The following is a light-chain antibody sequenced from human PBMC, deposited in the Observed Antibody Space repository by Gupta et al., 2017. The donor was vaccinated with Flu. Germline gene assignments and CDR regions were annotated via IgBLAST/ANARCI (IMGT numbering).Light chain of an antibody. CDR3: QSYDTALSGWV. Sequence: QSALTQPPSLSRAPRQRATISCTGSRSNIGAANRVHWYQQLPGAAPKLLIYDTNNRPSGVTDRFSGSKSGTSASLAITGLQAEDEADYYCQSYDTALSGWVFGGGTKLTVL. J-gene: IGLJ3*02. CDR1: RSNIGAANR. V-gene: IGLV1-40*01. CDR2: DTN.